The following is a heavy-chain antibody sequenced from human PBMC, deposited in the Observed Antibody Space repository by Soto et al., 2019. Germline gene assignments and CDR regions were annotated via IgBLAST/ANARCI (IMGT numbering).Heavy chain of an antibody. V-gene: IGHV3-23*01. J-gene: IGHJ4*02. CDR3: AKDRQPDGLWTFAH. Sequence: PGGSLRLSCAASGFTFRTYAMSWVRQAPGKGLEWVSGLFGNGGGISYADSVKGRFTISRDNSNNMLYLQMRSLRVEDTAVYYCAKDRQPDGLWTFAHWAQGTLVPVSS. CDR1: GFTFRTYA. D-gene: IGHD3-3*01. CDR2: LFGNGGGI.